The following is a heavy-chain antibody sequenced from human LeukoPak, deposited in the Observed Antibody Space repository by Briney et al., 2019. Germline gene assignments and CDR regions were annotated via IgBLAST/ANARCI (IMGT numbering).Heavy chain of an antibody. CDR2: ISHSGST. CDR1: GGSFSGYY. Sequence: SETLSLTCAVYGGSFSGYYWSWIRQPPGKGLEWIGEISHSGSTNYNPSLKSRVTISVDTSKNQFSLRLSSVTAADTAVYYCARGIAARPRGMDVWGKGTTVTVSS. CDR3: ARGIAARPRGMDV. J-gene: IGHJ6*04. D-gene: IGHD6-13*01. V-gene: IGHV4-34*01.